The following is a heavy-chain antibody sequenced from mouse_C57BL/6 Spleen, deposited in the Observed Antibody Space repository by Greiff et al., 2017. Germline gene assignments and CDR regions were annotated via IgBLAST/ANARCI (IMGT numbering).Heavy chain of an antibody. J-gene: IGHJ1*03. CDR3: ARYGSSYDWYFDV. D-gene: IGHD1-1*01. CDR1: GYTFTSYW. Sequence: QVQLQQPGAELVMPGASVKLSCKASGYTFTSYWMHWVKQRPGQGLEWIGEIDPSDSYTNYNQKFKGKSTLTVDKSSSTAYMQRSRLTSEDSAVYYCARYGSSYDWYFDVWGTGTTVTVSS. CDR2: IDPSDSYT. V-gene: IGHV1-69*01.